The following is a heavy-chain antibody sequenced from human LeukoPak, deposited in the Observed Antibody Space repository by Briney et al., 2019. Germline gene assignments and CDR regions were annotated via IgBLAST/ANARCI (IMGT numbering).Heavy chain of an antibody. J-gene: IGHJ4*02. Sequence: PGGSLRLSCAASGFTFSSYAMSWVRQAPGKGLEWVSAISGSGGSTYYADSVKGRFTISRDNSKNTLYLQMNSLRAEDTAVYYCAKGLMPYGSGSYSFDYWGQGTLVTVSS. D-gene: IGHD3-10*01. CDR1: GFTFSSYA. CDR3: AKGLMPYGSGSYSFDY. CDR2: ISGSGGST. V-gene: IGHV3-23*01.